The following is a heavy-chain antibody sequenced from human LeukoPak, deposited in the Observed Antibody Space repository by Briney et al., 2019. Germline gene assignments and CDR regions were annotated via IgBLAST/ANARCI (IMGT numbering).Heavy chain of an antibody. Sequence: GGSLRLSCAASGFTFSSYSMNWVRQAPGKGLEWVSSISSSSSYIYYADSVKGRFTISRDNAKNSLYLQMNSLRAEDTAVYYCMREIWDIGLMVYAFDYWGQGTLVTVSS. V-gene: IGHV3-21*01. CDR2: ISSSSSYI. CDR3: MREIWDIGLMVYAFDY. D-gene: IGHD2-8*01. CDR1: GFTFSSYS. J-gene: IGHJ4*02.